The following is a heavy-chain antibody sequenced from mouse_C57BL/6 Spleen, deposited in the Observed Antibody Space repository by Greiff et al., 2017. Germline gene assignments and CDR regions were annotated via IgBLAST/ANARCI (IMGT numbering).Heavy chain of an antibody. D-gene: IGHD2-4*01. CDR1: GYAFSSSW. J-gene: IGHJ2*01. CDR3: ARKNYYDYDGFDY. CDR2: IYPGDGDT. Sequence: QVQLKESGPELVKPGASVKISCKASGYAFSSSWMNWVKQRPGKGLEWIGRIYPGDGDTNYNGKFKGKATLTADKSSSTAYMQLSSLTSEDSAVYFCARKNYYDYDGFDYWGQGTTLTVSS. V-gene: IGHV1-82*01.